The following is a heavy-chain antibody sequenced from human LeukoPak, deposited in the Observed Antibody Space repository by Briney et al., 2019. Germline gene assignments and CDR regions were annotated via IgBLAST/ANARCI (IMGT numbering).Heavy chain of an antibody. V-gene: IGHV1-8*03. CDR2: MSPDSGDT. Sequence: ASVKVSCKASGYTFTDYYINWVRQAPGQGLEWMGWMSPDSGDTGYAHKFQDRVTITRNTSITTAYMELRSLTFEDTAVYYCARVRLRNGYNWFDPWGQGTLVTVSS. J-gene: IGHJ5*02. CDR3: ARVRLRNGYNWFDP. D-gene: IGHD3-3*01. CDR1: GYTFTDYY.